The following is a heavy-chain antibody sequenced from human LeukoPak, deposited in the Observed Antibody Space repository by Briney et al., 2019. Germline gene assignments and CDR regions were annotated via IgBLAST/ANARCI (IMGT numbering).Heavy chain of an antibody. D-gene: IGHD3-3*01. V-gene: IGHV4-34*01. Sequence: PSETLSLTCAVYGGSFSGYYWSWIRQPPGKGLEWIGGINHSGSTNYNPSLKSRVTISVDTSKNQFSLKLSSVTAADTAVYYCARGGYDFWSGYYTGRFWFDPWGQGTLVTVSS. CDR2: INHSGST. J-gene: IGHJ5*02. CDR3: ARGGYDFWSGYYTGRFWFDP. CDR1: GGSFSGYY.